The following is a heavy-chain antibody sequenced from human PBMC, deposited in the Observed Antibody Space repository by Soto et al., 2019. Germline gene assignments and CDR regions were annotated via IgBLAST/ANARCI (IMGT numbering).Heavy chain of an antibody. CDR1: GFTFSSYW. J-gene: IGHJ6*02. CDR3: ARDYYDFWSGYYPRDLDYYYYGMDV. Sequence: EVQLVESGGGLVQPGGSLRLSCAASGFTFSSYWMSWVRQAPGKGLEWVANIKQDGSEKYYVDSVKGRFTISRDNAKNSLYLQMNSLRAEDTAVYYCARDYYDFWSGYYPRDLDYYYYGMDVWGQGTTVTVSS. V-gene: IGHV3-7*03. D-gene: IGHD3-3*01. CDR2: IKQDGSEK.